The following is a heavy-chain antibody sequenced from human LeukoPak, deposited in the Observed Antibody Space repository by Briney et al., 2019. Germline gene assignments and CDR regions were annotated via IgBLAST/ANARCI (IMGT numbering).Heavy chain of an antibody. CDR2: IYTSGST. Sequence: SETLSLTCTVSGGSISSGSYYWSWIRQPAGKGLEWIGRIYTSGSTNYNPSLKSRVTISVDTSKNQFSLKLSSVTAADTAVYYCASRLIAAAGRTSYYYYGMDVWGQGTTVTVSS. J-gene: IGHJ6*02. CDR1: GGSISSGSYY. D-gene: IGHD6-13*01. V-gene: IGHV4-61*02. CDR3: ASRLIAAAGRTSYYYYGMDV.